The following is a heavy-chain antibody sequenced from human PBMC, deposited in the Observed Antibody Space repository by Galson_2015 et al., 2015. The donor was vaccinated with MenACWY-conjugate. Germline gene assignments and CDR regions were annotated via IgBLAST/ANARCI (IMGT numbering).Heavy chain of an antibody. J-gene: IGHJ1*01. D-gene: IGHD6-25*01. CDR2: INTNTGNP. Sequence: SVKVSCKASGYTFTSYAMNWVRQAPGQGLEWMGWINTNTGNPTYAQGFTGRFVFSLDTSVSTAYLQISSLKAEDTAMYYCARHAIGSSSGHFQHWGQGTLVTVSS. CDR1: GYTFTSYA. V-gene: IGHV7-4-1*02. CDR3: ARHAIGSSSGHFQH.